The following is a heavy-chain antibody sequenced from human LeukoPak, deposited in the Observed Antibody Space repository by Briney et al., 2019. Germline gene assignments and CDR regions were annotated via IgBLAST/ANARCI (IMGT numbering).Heavy chain of an antibody. CDR3: ARDLGYSGFDWAP. Sequence: SATLSLTCTVSGYSISSGYYWGWIRQPPGKRLEWVGSIYSSGNTYYNPTLKSRVTISVDTSKNQFSLNLTSVTAADAAVYYCARDLGYSGFDWAPWGQGTLVTVSS. CDR2: IYSSGNT. CDR1: GYSISSGYY. D-gene: IGHD5-12*01. J-gene: IGHJ5*02. V-gene: IGHV4-38-2*02.